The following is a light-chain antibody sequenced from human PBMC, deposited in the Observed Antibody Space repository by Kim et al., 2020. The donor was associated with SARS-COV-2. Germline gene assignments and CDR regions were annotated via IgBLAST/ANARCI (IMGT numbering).Light chain of an antibody. CDR2: EDN. CDR1: SGSIASNY. CDR3: QSYDSSNQGV. Sequence: KTVTIPCTRSSGSIASNYVQWYQQRPGSSPTTVIYEDNQRPSGVPDRFSGSIDSSSNSASLTISGLKTEDEADYYCQSYDSSNQGVFGGGTQLTVL. V-gene: IGLV6-57*01. J-gene: IGLJ3*02.